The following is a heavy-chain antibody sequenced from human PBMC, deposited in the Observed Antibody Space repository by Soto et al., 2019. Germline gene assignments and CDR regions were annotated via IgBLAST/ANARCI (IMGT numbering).Heavy chain of an antibody. CDR2: ISYDGSNK. Sequence: GGPLRLSCAASGFTFSSYGMHLVRQAQGKGLEWVAVISYDGSNKYYADSAKGRFTISRDNSKNTLYLQMNSLRAEDTAVYYCAKDSGRNYYYDSSGYYPRWGWAFDIWGQGTMVTVSS. CDR1: GFTFSSYG. J-gene: IGHJ3*02. V-gene: IGHV3-30*18. D-gene: IGHD3-22*01. CDR3: AKDSGRNYYYDSSGYYPRWGWAFDI.